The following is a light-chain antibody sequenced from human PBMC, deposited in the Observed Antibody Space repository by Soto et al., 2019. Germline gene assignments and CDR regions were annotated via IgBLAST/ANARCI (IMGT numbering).Light chain of an antibody. V-gene: IGKV3D-15*02. CDR2: GIS. CDR1: QSVNSN. Sequence: MVRVNSHTILSXXPGEXATVXXRXSQSVNSNYLAWYQQHPGQPPRLLIYGISTRATGIPARFSGSGSGTEFSLTISSLQSEDFAVYYCQQYSKSPITFGQGTRMDIK. J-gene: IGKJ5*01. CDR3: QQYSKSPIT.